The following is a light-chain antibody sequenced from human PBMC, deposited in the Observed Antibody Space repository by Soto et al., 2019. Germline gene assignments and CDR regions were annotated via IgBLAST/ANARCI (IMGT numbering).Light chain of an antibody. Sequence: EIGLTHSPATXXVAXAQXXXRSSSXSQSVSSYLAWYQQKPGQAPRLLIYDASNRATGIPARFSGSGSGTDFTLTISSLEPEDFAVYYCQQRSNWPPITFGQGTRLEIK. V-gene: IGKV3-11*01. CDR3: QQRSNWPPIT. J-gene: IGKJ5*01. CDR1: QSVSSY. CDR2: DAS.